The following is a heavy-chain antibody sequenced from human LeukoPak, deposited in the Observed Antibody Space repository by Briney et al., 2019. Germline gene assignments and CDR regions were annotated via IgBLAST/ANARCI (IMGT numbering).Heavy chain of an antibody. CDR2: INPNSGGT. V-gene: IGHV1-2*02. Sequence: ASVKVSCKASGYTCTGYYMHWVRQAPGQGLEWMGWINPNSGGTNYAQKFQGRVTMTRETSISTAYMELSRLRSDDTAVYYCARAQGIAVAGTFDYWGQGTLVTVSS. CDR3: ARAQGIAVAGTFDY. D-gene: IGHD6-19*01. CDR1: GYTCTGYY. J-gene: IGHJ4*02.